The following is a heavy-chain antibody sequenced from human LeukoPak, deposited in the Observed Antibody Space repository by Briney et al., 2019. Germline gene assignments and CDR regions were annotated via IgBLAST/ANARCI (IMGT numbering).Heavy chain of an antibody. D-gene: IGHD3-9*01. V-gene: IGHV3-9*01. CDR1: GFTFSDYY. J-gene: IGHJ6*02. CDR3: AKGYAPRYYDVMTGYSHHYYGMDV. Sequence: GGSLRLSCAASGFTFSDYYMSWIRQAPGKGLEWVSGISWNSGDKAYADSVKGRFTISRDNAKNSLYLQMNSLRAEDTALYYCAKGYAPRYYDVMTGYSHHYYGMDVWGQGTTVTVSS. CDR2: ISWNSGDK.